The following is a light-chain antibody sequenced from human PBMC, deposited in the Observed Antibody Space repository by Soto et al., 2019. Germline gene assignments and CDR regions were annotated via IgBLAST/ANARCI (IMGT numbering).Light chain of an antibody. CDR2: AND. J-gene: IGLJ1*01. Sequence: QSVLTQPPSVSGAPGQRVIISCTNIGADFDVLWYQQLPGTAPKLLINANDNRPAGVPDRFSGSKSGTSASLAISGLQSEDEADYYCATWDDSLLAYVFGTGTKLTVL. CDR3: ATWDDSLLAYV. V-gene: IGLV1-40*01. CDR1: IGADFD.